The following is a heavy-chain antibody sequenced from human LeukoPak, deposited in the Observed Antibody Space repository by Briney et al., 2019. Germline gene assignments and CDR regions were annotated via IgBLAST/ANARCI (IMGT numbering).Heavy chain of an antibody. J-gene: IGHJ6*02. D-gene: IGHD6-13*01. CDR2: ISSSGSTI. CDR3: ATPSYSSSPTNGMDV. V-gene: IGHV3-11*01. CDR1: GFTFSDYY. Sequence: GGSLRLSCAASGFTFSDYYMSWIRQAPGKGLEWVSYISSSGSTIYYADSVKGRFTISRDNAKNSLYLQMNSLSAEDTAVYYCATPSYSSSPTNGMDVWGQGTTVTVSS.